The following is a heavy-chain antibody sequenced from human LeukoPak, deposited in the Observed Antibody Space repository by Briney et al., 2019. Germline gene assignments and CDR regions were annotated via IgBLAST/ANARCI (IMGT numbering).Heavy chain of an antibody. CDR1: GGSISSYY. V-gene: IGHV4-59*01. Sequence: SETLSLTCTVSGGSISSYYWSWIRQPPGKGLEWIGYIYYSGSTNYNPSLKSRVTISVDTSKNQFSLKLSSVTAADTAVYYCARVGPYCSGGSCYSFCPWAGLPIDDYWGQGTLVTVSS. J-gene: IGHJ4*02. D-gene: IGHD2-15*01. CDR3: ARVGPYCSGGSCYSFCPWAGLPIDDY. CDR2: IYYSGST.